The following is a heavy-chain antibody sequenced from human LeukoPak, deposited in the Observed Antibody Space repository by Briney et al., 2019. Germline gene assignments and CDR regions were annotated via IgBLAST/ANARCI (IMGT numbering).Heavy chain of an antibody. CDR3: AKDSLPLRPYDGSGYYFDY. D-gene: IGHD3-22*01. J-gene: IGHJ4*02. CDR1: GFTVSSNY. CDR2: IYSGGST. V-gene: IGHV3-53*05. Sequence: GGSLRLSCAASGFTVSSNYMSWVRQAPGKGLEWVSVIYSGGSTYYADSVKGRFTISRDNSKNTLYLQMNSLRAEYTAVYYCAKDSLPLRPYDGSGYYFDYWGQGTLVTVSS.